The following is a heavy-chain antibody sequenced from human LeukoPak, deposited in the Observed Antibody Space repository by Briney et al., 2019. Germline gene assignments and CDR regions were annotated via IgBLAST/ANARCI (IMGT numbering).Heavy chain of an antibody. J-gene: IGHJ6*03. CDR3: ARAEGDVDTAMVDYYYYYMDV. V-gene: IGHV4-38-2*02. CDR2: IYHSGST. CDR1: GYSISSGYY. D-gene: IGHD5-18*01. Sequence: SETLSLTCTVSGYSISSGYYWGWIRPPPGKGLEWIGSIYHSGSTYYNPSLKSRVTISVDTSKNQFSLKLSSVTAADTVVYYCARAEGDVDTAMVDYYYYYMDVWGKGTTVTVSS.